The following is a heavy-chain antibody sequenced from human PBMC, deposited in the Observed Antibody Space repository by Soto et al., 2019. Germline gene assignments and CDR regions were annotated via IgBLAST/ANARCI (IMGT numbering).Heavy chain of an antibody. CDR1: GGSFSGYY. J-gene: IGHJ4*02. D-gene: IGHD3-10*01. Sequence: SETLSLTCAVYGGSFSGYYWSWIRQPPGKGLEWIGEINHSGSTNYNPSLKSRVTISVDTSKNQFSLKLSSVTAADTAVYYCASSDYGSGSYYLNTFDYWGQGTLVTVSS. V-gene: IGHV4-34*01. CDR3: ASSDYGSGSYYLNTFDY. CDR2: INHSGST.